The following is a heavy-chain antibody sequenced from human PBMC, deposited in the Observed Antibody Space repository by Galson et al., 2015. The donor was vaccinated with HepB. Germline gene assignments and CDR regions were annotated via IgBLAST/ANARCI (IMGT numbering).Heavy chain of an antibody. Sequence: SLRLSCAASGFTFSSYAMHWVRQAPGKGLEYVSAISSNGGSTYYADSVKGRFTTSRDNSKNTLYLQKSSLRAEDTAVYYCVKDLDEAGYDYWGQGTLVTVSS. V-gene: IGHV3-64D*06. D-gene: IGHD3/OR15-3a*01. CDR3: VKDLDEAGYDY. CDR1: GFTFSSYA. CDR2: ISSNGGST. J-gene: IGHJ4*02.